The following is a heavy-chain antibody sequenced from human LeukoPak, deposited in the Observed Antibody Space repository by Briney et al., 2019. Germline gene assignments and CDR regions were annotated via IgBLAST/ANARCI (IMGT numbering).Heavy chain of an antibody. D-gene: IGHD6-6*01. CDR2: IIPIFGTA. V-gene: IGHV1-69*05. Sequence: ASVKVSCKASGGTFSSYAISWVRQAPGQGLEWMGGIIPIFGTANYAQKFQGRVTITTDESTSTAYMELSRLRSGDTAVYYCARTSSHAFDIWGQGTMVTVSS. CDR3: ARTSSHAFDI. CDR1: GGTFSSYA. J-gene: IGHJ3*02.